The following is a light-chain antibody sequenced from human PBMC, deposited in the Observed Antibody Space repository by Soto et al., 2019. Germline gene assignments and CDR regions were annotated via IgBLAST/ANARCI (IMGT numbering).Light chain of an antibody. J-gene: IGKJ1*01. CDR3: QQSYSTSWT. Sequence: DIPMTQSPSSLSASVGDRVTITCRASQSISSYLNWYQQKPGKAPKLLIYAASSLQSGVPSRFSGTGSATAFTLTISSLQPEDFATYYCQQSYSTSWTFGQGTKVEIK. CDR2: AAS. CDR1: QSISSY. V-gene: IGKV1-39*01.